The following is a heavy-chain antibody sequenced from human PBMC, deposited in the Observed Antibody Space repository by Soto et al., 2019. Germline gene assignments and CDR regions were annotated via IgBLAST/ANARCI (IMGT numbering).Heavy chain of an antibody. Sequence: QVQVVQSGAEVKKPGASVKVSCKTSGYTLTSYGISWVRQAPGQGLEWMGWISAYSGKTNYAQKFQGRLTMTTDTSTSTAYMELRRLRADDKALYYCARDNSGAFCSGYYHDYFDCWGQGPLVSVSS. CDR1: GYTLTSYG. J-gene: IGHJ4*02. CDR2: ISAYSGKT. CDR3: ARDNSGAFCSGYYHDYFDC. D-gene: IGHD3-3*01. V-gene: IGHV1-18*01.